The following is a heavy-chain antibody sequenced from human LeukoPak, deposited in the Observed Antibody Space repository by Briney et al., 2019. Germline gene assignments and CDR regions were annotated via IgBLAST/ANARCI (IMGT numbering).Heavy chain of an antibody. Sequence: PGGSLRLSCAASGFTFSDYYMSWIRQAPGKGLEWVSYISSSGSTIYYADSVKGRFTISRDNAKNSLYLQMNSLRAEDTAVFYCARDRERWLRGYFDYWGQGTLVTVSS. CDR3: ARDRERWLRGYFDY. D-gene: IGHD5-24*01. CDR1: GFTFSDYY. V-gene: IGHV3-11*04. CDR2: ISSSGSTI. J-gene: IGHJ4*02.